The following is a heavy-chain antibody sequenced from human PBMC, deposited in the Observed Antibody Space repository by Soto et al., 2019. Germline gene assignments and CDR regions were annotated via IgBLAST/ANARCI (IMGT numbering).Heavy chain of an antibody. Sequence: QVQLVESGGGVVQPGRSLRLSCAASRFTFSSYDMHWVRQAPGKGLEWVAVISYDGTKKHYADSVKGRFTISRDNSKNTLYLQMNSLSAEDTAVYHCAKGSVGIVVLPPSLWGQGTLVTVSS. D-gene: IGHD3-22*01. CDR3: AKGSVGIVVLPPSL. CDR2: ISYDGTKK. CDR1: RFTFSSYD. J-gene: IGHJ4*02. V-gene: IGHV3-30*18.